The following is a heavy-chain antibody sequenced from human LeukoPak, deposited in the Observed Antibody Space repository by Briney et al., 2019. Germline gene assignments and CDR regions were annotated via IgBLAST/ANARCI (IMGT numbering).Heavy chain of an antibody. Sequence: GASVKVSCKASGYIFTDYGISWVRQAPGQGLEWVGWISANSGYTRFAQKLQDRVTMTTDTSTRTVYMYLRSLRSDDTAVYYCARGPYSSSYFVTTPWFDPWGQGTLVTVSS. CDR3: ARGPYSSSYFVTTPWFDP. D-gene: IGHD6-13*01. V-gene: IGHV1-18*01. CDR1: GYIFTDYG. CDR2: ISANSGYT. J-gene: IGHJ5*02.